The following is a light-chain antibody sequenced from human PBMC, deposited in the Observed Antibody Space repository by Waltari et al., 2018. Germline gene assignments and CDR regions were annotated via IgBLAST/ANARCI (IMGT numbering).Light chain of an antibody. V-gene: IGLV3-1*01. CDR1: ELGDKY. CDR3: QAWDTSTVV. CDR2: QDG. Sequence: SYELTQPPSVSVSPGQTASITCSGDELGDKYVCWYQQKPGQSPMLVIYQDGERPSGIPERVSGSNSGNTATLTISGTQAMDEADYYCQAWDTSTVVFGGGTELTVL. J-gene: IGLJ2*01.